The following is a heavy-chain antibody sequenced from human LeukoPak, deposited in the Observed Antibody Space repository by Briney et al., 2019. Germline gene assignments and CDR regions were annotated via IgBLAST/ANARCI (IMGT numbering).Heavy chain of an antibody. D-gene: IGHD3-9*01. J-gene: IGHJ4*02. V-gene: IGHV4-34*01. Sequence: PSETLSLTCAVYGGSFSGYYWSWIRQPPGKGLEWIGEINHSGSTNYNPSLKSRVTISVDTSKDQFSLKLSSVTAADTAVYYCARGPSYYDILTGYYRPEPPLDYWGQGTLVTVSS. CDR3: ARGPSYYDILTGYYRPEPPLDY. CDR2: INHSGST. CDR1: GGSFSGYY.